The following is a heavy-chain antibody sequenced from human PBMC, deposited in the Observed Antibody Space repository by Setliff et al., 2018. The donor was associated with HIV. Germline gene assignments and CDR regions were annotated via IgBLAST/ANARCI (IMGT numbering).Heavy chain of an antibody. CDR2: IYYTGST. CDR3: ARIVRWELVATSTFFYYYMDV. V-gene: IGHV4-39*01. CDR1: GASISSSSHH. J-gene: IGHJ6*03. Sequence: PSETLSLTCTVSGASISSSSHHWAWIRQPPGKGLEYIGNIYYTGSTHHNPSLESRVATSVDTSTQQFFLKLSSVTAADTAVYYCARIVRWELVATSTFFYYYMDVWGKGTTVTVPS. D-gene: IGHD1-26*01.